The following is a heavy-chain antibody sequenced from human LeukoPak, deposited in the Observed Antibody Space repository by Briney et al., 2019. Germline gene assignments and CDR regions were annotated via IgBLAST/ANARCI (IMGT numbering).Heavy chain of an antibody. J-gene: IGHJ4*02. Sequence: GGSLRLSCATSGFTFSSYDMHWVRQATGKGLDWVSAIDVAGDTYYPGSVKGRFTISRENAKNSLYLQMNSLRAGDTAVYYCARVAAAGKGFDYWGQGTLVTVSS. CDR1: GFTFSSYD. D-gene: IGHD6-13*01. CDR3: ARVAAAGKGFDY. V-gene: IGHV3-13*01. CDR2: IDVAGDT.